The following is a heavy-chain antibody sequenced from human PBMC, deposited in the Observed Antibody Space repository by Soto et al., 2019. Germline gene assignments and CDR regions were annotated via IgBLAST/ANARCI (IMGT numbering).Heavy chain of an antibody. J-gene: IGHJ1*01. V-gene: IGHV3-74*01. CDR3: GRGSGPRGRPY. CDR1: GFIFTNYW. CDR2: ISGDGTTT. D-gene: IGHD3-16*01. Sequence: GGSLRLSCAASGFIFTNYWMHWVRQAPGERLVWVARISGDGTTTTYVDSAKGRFTISKDNAKNTVYLQMNGLRTDDTAVYYCGRGSGPRGRPYWGQGITVTVSS.